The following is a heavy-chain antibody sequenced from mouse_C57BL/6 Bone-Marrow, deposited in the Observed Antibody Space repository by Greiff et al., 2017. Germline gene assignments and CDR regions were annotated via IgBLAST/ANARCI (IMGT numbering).Heavy chain of an antibody. Sequence: EVQLQQSGPELVKPGASVKIPCKASGYTFTDYNMDWVKQSPGKSLEWIGEINPNNGGTIYNQKFKGKGTLTVDKSSSTAYMERRSLTSEDTAVXYCAKSRNSYDYPNAMDYWGQGTAVTVSS. CDR3: AKSRNSYDYPNAMDY. J-gene: IGHJ4*01. CDR2: INPNNGGT. D-gene: IGHD2-4*01. V-gene: IGHV1-18*01. CDR1: GYTFTDYN.